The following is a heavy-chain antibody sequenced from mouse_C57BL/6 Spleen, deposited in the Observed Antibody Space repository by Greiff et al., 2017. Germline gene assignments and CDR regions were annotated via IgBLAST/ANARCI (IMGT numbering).Heavy chain of an antibody. CDR1: GFSLTSYG. Sequence: VKLVESGPGLVQPSQSLSITCTVSGFSLTSYGVHWVRQSPGKGLEWLGVIWRGGSTDYNAAIMSRLSITKDNSKSQVFFKMNSLQADDTAIYYCAKGGYDGRAWFAYWGQGTLVTVSA. J-gene: IGHJ3*01. V-gene: IGHV2-5*01. CDR3: AKGGYDGRAWFAY. CDR2: IWRGGST. D-gene: IGHD2-2*01.